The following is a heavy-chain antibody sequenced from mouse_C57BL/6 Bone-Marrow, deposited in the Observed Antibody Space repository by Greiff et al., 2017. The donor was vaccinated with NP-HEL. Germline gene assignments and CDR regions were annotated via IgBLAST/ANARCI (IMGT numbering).Heavy chain of an antibody. CDR1: GFTFSDYY. Sequence: EVQLVESEGGLVQPGSSMKLSCTASGFTFSDYYMAWVRQVPEKGLEWVANINYDGSSTYYLDSLKSRFIISRDNAKNILYLQMSSLKSEDTATYYCARGIYDGLYWYFDVWGTGTTVTVSS. J-gene: IGHJ1*03. CDR2: INYDGSST. V-gene: IGHV5-16*01. D-gene: IGHD2-3*01. CDR3: ARGIYDGLYWYFDV.